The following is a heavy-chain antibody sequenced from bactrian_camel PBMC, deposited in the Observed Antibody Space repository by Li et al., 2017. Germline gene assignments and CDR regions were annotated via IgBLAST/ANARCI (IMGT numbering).Heavy chain of an antibody. J-gene: IGHJ4*01. CDR3: AADLVTDEPSLVEREYYY. CDR2: IAGDGRT. CDR1: GYTYCRSD. V-gene: IGHV3S53*01. Sequence: HVQLVESGGGSVQDGGSLRLSCQVLGYTYCRSDMSWYRQAPGKEREGVAAIAGDGRTNYADSVKGRFTISRDGAKNIIALHMDSLKPEDTATYYCAADLVTDEPSLVEREYYYWGQGTQVTVS. D-gene: IGHD1*01.